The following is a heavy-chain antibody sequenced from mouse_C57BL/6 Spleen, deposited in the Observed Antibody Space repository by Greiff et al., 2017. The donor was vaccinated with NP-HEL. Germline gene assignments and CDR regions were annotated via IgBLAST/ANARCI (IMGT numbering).Heavy chain of an antibody. V-gene: IGHV5-12*01. J-gene: IGHJ1*03. CDR2: ISNGGGST. CDR3: ARVYYGSSHWYFDV. Sequence: EVHLVESGGGLVQPGGSLKLSCAASGFTFSDYYMYWVRQTPEKRLEWVAYISNGGGSTYYPDTVKGRFTISRDNAKNTLYLQMSRLKSEDTAMYYCARVYYGSSHWYFDVWGTGTTVTVSS. CDR1: GFTFSDYY. D-gene: IGHD1-1*01.